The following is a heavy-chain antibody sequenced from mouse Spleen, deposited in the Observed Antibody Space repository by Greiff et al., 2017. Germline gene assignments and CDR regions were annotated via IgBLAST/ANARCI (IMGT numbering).Heavy chain of an antibody. V-gene: IGHV3-6*01. CDR2: ISYDGSN. CDR1: GYSITSGYY. D-gene: IGHD1-2*01. J-gene: IGHJ2*01. Sequence: VQLQQSGPGLVKPSQSLSLTCSVTGYSITSGYYWNWIRQFPGNKLEWMGYISYDGSNNYNPSLKNRISITRDTSKSQFFLKLNSVTTEDTATYYCARGDYGYVFDYWGQGTTLTVSS. CDR3: ARGDYGYVFDY.